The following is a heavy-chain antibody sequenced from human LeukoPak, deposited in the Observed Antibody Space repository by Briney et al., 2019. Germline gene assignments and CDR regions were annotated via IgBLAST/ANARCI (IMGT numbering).Heavy chain of an antibody. CDR3: ARERGRSYGSVPYYYFYMDV. Sequence: SETLSLTCTVSGGSISSYYWSWIRQPPGKGLEWIGYIYYSGSTKYNPSLKSRVTIPVDTSKNQFSLKLSSVTAADTAVYYCARERGRSYGSVPYYYFYMDVWGKGTTVTVSS. CDR2: IYYSGST. J-gene: IGHJ6*03. D-gene: IGHD5-18*01. V-gene: IGHV4-59*01. CDR1: GGSISSYY.